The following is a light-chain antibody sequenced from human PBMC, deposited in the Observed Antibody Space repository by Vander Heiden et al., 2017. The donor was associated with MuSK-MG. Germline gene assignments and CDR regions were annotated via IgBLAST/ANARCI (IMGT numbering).Light chain of an antibody. CDR2: YDT. J-gene: IGLJ3*02. Sequence: YERTQPPSGAGSPGQTASITCSGNELGNQYVCWYQHTPAQSPVLGIYYDTKRPSGIPERFSGSTSATKASLTLRGTQAMDYSYDSCQAWGARTVVFGGGTKLTVL. CDR1: ELGNQY. V-gene: IGLV3-1*01. CDR3: QAWGARTVV.